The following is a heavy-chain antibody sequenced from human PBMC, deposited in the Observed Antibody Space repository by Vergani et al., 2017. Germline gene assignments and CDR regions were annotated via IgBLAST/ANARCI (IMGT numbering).Heavy chain of an antibody. CDR2: IWYDGSNK. D-gene: IGHD6-13*01. J-gene: IGHJ3*02. CDR1: GFIFSSYG. V-gene: IGHV3-33*01. CDR3: ARDQEAAAGFDAFDI. Sequence: QVQPVESGGDVVQPGRSLRLSCAASGFIFSSYGIHWVRQAPGKGLEWVAIIWYDGSNKYYGDSVKGRFTISRDNSKNTVYLQMNSLRAEDTAVYYCARDQEAAAGFDAFDIWGQGTMVTVSS.